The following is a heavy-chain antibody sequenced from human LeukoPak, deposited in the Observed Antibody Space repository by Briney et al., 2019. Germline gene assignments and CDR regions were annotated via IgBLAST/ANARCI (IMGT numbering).Heavy chain of an antibody. CDR3: AKDFGIAVAGSLGY. D-gene: IGHD6-19*01. CDR2: IPYDGSNK. Sequence: PGRSLRLSCAASGFTFSNYAVHWVRQAPGKGLEWVAVIPYDGSNKYYADSVKGRFTISRDNSKNTLYLQMNSLRAEDTAVYYCAKDFGIAVAGSLGYWGQGTLVTVSS. V-gene: IGHV3-30-3*01. CDR1: GFTFSNYA. J-gene: IGHJ4*02.